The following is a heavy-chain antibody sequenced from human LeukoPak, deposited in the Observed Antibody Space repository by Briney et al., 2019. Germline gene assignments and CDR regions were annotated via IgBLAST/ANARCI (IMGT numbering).Heavy chain of an antibody. CDR1: GGSISSYY. V-gene: IGHV4-59*01. Sequence: SETLSPTCTVSGGSISSYYWSWIRQPPGKGLEWIGYIYYSGSTNYNPSLKSRVTISVDTSKNQFSLKLSSVTAADTAVYYCARRLKYYDILTGYSHDAFDIWGQGTMVTVSS. CDR3: ARRLKYYDILTGYSHDAFDI. CDR2: IYYSGST. J-gene: IGHJ3*02. D-gene: IGHD3-9*01.